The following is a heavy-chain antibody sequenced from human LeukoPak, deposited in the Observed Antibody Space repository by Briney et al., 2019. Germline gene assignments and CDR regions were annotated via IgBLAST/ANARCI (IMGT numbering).Heavy chain of an antibody. V-gene: IGHV3-30*18. CDR1: GFTFSSYG. D-gene: IGHD5-18*01. CDR2: ISYDGSDK. Sequence: GGSLKLSCAASGFTFSSYGMHWVRQAPGKGLEWVAVISYDGSDKYSADSVKGRFTISRDNSKNTLYLQMNSLRAEDTAVYYCAKNAHYQGYSYGGIDYWGQGTLVTVSS. J-gene: IGHJ4*02. CDR3: AKNAHYQGYSYGGIDY.